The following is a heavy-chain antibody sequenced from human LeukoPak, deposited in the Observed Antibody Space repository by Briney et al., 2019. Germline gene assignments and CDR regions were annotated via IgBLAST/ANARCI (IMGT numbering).Heavy chain of an antibody. CDR3: AKALDPYYDILTGYYTPPPFDY. D-gene: IGHD3-9*01. CDR2: ISYDGSNE. J-gene: IGHJ4*02. CDR1: GFTFSNFG. Sequence: GGSLRLSCAASGFTFSNFGMHWVRQAPGKGLEWLAVISYDGSNEYHADSVKGRFTISRDNSKDTLFLQMNSLRAEDTAVCYCAKALDPYYDILTGYYTPPPFDYWGQGTLVTVSS. V-gene: IGHV3-30*18.